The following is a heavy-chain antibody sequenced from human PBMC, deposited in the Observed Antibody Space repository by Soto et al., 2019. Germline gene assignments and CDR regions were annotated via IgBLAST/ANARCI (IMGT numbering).Heavy chain of an antibody. CDR2: IYHGGAT. Sequence: EPQSHTYGVSDGNIRSPDWWSWIRQPPGKGLEWIGYIYHGGATTYNASLKSRVTISVDTSKNQFFLKVNSVTAADTAVYFCARDSSGRHDYWGQGTSVTV. J-gene: IGHJ4*02. CDR3: ARDSSGRHDY. V-gene: IGHV4-59*11. D-gene: IGHD3-22*01. CDR1: DGNIRSPDW.